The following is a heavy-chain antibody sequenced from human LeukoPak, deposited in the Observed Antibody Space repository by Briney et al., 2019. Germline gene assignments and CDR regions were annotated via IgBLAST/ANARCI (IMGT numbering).Heavy chain of an antibody. D-gene: IGHD3-22*01. CDR3: ARDFYDSSGYYFGY. V-gene: IGHV3-72*01. CDR2: SRNKINSYTT. J-gene: IGHJ4*02. Sequence: PGGSLRLSCAASGFTFSDHYMDWVRQAPGKGLEWVGRSRNKINSYTTEYAASVKGRFTISRDDSKNSLYLQMNSLKTEDTAVYYCARDFYDSSGYYFGYWGQGALVIVSS. CDR1: GFTFSDHY.